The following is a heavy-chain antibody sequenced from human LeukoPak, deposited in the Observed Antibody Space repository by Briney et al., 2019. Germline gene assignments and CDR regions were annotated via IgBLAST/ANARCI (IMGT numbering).Heavy chain of an antibody. Sequence: MPSETLSLTCAVYGGSFSGYYWGWIRQPPGKGLEWIGEINHSGSTNYKPSLKSRVTISVDTSKNQFSLRLSSVTAADTAVYYCARDQRLYSGYDFWFDPWGQGTLVKVSS. J-gene: IGHJ5*02. CDR2: INHSGST. CDR1: GGSFSGYY. D-gene: IGHD5-12*01. V-gene: IGHV4-34*01. CDR3: ARDQRLYSGYDFWFDP.